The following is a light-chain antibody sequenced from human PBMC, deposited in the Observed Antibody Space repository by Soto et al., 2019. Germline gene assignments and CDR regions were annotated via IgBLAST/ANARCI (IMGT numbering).Light chain of an antibody. V-gene: IGKV3-15*01. CDR3: QQYNNWPRIT. CDR2: AAS. CDR1: QSVSSN. J-gene: IGKJ3*01. Sequence: EIVMTQSPATLSVSPGESATLSCRASQSVSSNLAWYQQKPGQAPRLLIHAASARATGIPARFSGSGSGTEFTLTISSLQSEDFAVYCCQQYNNWPRITFGPGTKVDIK.